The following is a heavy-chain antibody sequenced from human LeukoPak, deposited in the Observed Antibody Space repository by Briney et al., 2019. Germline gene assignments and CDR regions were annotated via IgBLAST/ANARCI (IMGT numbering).Heavy chain of an antibody. CDR2: IYPGDSDT. Sequence: GESLKISCKGSGYSFTSCLFGWVRQMPVKGLEWMGIIYPGDSDTRYSPSFQGQVTISADKSISTAYLQWSSLKASDTAMYYCARYSGSYSPELNFDYWGQGTLVTVSS. J-gene: IGHJ4*02. CDR3: ARYSGSYSPELNFDY. CDR1: GYSFTSCL. D-gene: IGHD1-26*01. V-gene: IGHV5-51*01.